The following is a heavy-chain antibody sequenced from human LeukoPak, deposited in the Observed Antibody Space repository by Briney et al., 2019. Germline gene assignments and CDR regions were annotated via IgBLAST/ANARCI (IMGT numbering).Heavy chain of an antibody. D-gene: IGHD4-17*01. CDR3: ARAVQVTTGGLFDY. V-gene: IGHV1-69*06. J-gene: IGHJ4*02. Sequence: SVKVSCKASGGTFSNYAISWMRQAPGQGLEWMGGIIPIFGTPNYAQKFQGRVTITADKSSSTAYMELSSLRSEDTAVYYCARAVQVTTGGLFDYWGQGTLVTVSS. CDR2: IIPIFGTP. CDR1: GGTFSNYA.